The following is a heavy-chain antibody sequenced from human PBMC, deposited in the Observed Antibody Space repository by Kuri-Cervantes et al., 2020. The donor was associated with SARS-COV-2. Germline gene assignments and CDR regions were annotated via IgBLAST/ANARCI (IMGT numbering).Heavy chain of an antibody. CDR3: ARGRPYYDFSEDYYYMDV. V-gene: IGHV3-7*01. CDR1: GFTFSSYA. CDR2: IKQDGSEK. J-gene: IGHJ6*03. Sequence: GESLKISCAASGFTFSSYAMHWVRQAPGKGLEWVANIKQDGSEKYYVDSVKGRFTISRDNAKNSLYLQMNSLRAEDTAVYYCARGRPYYDFSEDYYYMDVWGKGTTVTVSS. D-gene: IGHD3-3*01.